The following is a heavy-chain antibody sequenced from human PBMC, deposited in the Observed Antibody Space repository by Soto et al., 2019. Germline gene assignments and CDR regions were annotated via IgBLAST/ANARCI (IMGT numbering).Heavy chain of an antibody. J-gene: IGHJ6*02. CDR1: GGSISSGDYY. Sequence: QVQLQESGPGLVKPSQTLSLTCTVSGGSISSGDYYWSWIRQPPGKGLEWIGNIYYSGSTYYNPSLKSRVTIAVDTSKNQFSLKLSSVTAADTAVYYCARDPIVARPNYYYYGMDVWGQGTTVTVSS. D-gene: IGHD6-6*01. CDR3: ARDPIVARPNYYYYGMDV. V-gene: IGHV4-30-4*01. CDR2: IYYSGST.